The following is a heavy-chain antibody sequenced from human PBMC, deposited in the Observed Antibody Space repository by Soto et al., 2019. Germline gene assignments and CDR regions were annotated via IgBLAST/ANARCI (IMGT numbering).Heavy chain of an antibody. CDR2: IISSSSYI. V-gene: IGHV3-21*01. CDR1: GFTFSSDS. D-gene: IGHD3-3*01. J-gene: IGHJ5*02. CDR3: ARGPSPDDFWTAYHPGFSPTRNWFDP. Sequence: GGSLGVSCAASGFTFSSDSMNWVREARGRGLEGVSSIISSSSYIYYADSVKGRFTISRDNAKNSLYLQMNSLRPEDKAVYYCARGPSPDDFWTAYHPGFSPTRNWFDPCGQGTLVTVSS.